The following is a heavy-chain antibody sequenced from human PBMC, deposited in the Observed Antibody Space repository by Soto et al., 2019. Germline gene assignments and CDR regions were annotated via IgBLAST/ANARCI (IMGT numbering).Heavy chain of an antibody. Sequence: SVXGAVKSCVGTFSSYAIVLLLQAAGQGLDWMGGTIPIFGTANYAQKFQGRLTSTADESTSTAYMELSTLRSEDTALSYCARDNPSISFGATLIYGMDVWGQGPTVKVYS. CDR2: TIPIFGTA. CDR3: ARDNPSISFGATLIYGMDV. J-gene: IGHJ6*02. D-gene: IGHD3-10*01. V-gene: IGHV1-69*01. CDR1: VGTFSSYA.